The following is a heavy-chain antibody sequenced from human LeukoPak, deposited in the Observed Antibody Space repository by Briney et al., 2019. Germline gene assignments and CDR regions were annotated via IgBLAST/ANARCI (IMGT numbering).Heavy chain of an antibody. CDR2: IYHSGST. Sequence: SETLSLTCTVSGGSISSGGYYWSWIRQPPGKGLEWIGYIYHSGSTYYNPSLKSRVTISVDRSKNQISLKLSSVTAADTAMYYCARVESSGYYSDYWGQGTLVTVSS. D-gene: IGHD3-22*01. J-gene: IGHJ4*02. V-gene: IGHV4-30-2*01. CDR1: GGSISSGGYY. CDR3: ARVESSGYYSDY.